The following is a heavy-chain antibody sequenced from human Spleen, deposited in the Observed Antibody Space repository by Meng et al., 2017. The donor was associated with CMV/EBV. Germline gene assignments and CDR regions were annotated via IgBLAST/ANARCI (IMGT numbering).Heavy chain of an antibody. CDR1: GFTFSDYY. CDR3: ARDPPRYGMDV. CDR2: ISSSSRTI. J-gene: IGHJ6*02. D-gene: IGHD3-16*02. Sequence: GESLKISCAASGFTFSDYYMSWIRQAPGKGLEWVSYISSSSRTIHYADSVKGRFSISRDNAKNSLYLQMNSLRAEDTAVYYCARDPPRYGMDVWGQGTTVTVSS. V-gene: IGHV3-11*04.